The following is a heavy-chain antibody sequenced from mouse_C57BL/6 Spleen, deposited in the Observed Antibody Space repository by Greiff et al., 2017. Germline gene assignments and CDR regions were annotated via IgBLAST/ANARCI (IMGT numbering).Heavy chain of an antibody. CDR3: AKAQPHYYAMDY. CDR2: IWRGGST. D-gene: IGHD3-2*02. Sequence: VKLMESGPGLVQPSQSLSITCTVSGFSLTSYGVHWVRQSPGKGLEWLGVIWRGGSTDYNAAFMSRLSITKDNSKSQVFFKMNSLQADDTAIYYCAKAQPHYYAMDYWGQGTSVTVSS. CDR1: GFSLTSYG. V-gene: IGHV2-5*01. J-gene: IGHJ4*01.